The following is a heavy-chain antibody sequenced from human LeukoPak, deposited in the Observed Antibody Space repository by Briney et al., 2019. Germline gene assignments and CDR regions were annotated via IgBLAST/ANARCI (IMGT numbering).Heavy chain of an antibody. J-gene: IGHJ4*02. CDR2: ISDDGGHT. CDR3: ARIIVGATGIDY. CDR1: GFTFSNYW. Sequence: GGSLRLSCAASGFTFSNYWMHWVRQAPGKGLVWVSRISDDGGHTDYADSVKGRFTISRDNAKNTMYLQMNSLRAEDTAAYYCARIIVGATGIDYWGQGTLVTVSS. D-gene: IGHD1-26*01. V-gene: IGHV3-74*01.